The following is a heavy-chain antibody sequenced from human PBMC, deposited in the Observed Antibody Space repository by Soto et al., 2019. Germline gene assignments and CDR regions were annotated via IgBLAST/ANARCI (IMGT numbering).Heavy chain of an antibody. CDR3: ARDYSSSDSPPFDY. CDR2: IYSGGST. J-gene: IGHJ4*02. D-gene: IGHD6-13*01. Sequence: PGGSLRLSCAASGFTVSSNYMSWVRQAPGKGLEWVSVIYSGGSTYYADSVKGRFTISRDNSKNTLYLQMNSLRAEDTAVYYCARDYSSSDSPPFDYWGQGTLVTVSS. CDR1: GFTVSSNY. V-gene: IGHV3-53*01.